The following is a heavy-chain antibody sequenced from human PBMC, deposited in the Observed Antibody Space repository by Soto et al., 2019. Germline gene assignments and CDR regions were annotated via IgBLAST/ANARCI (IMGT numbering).Heavy chain of an antibody. D-gene: IGHD2-15*01. J-gene: IGHJ4*02. V-gene: IGHV1-18*01. CDR2: ISAYNGNT. CDR3: ARFLPEPVVAATTPDY. Sequence: QVQLVQSGAEVKKPGASVKVSCKASGYTFTSYGISWVRQAPGQGLEWMGWISAYNGNTNYAPKLQGRVTMTTDTSTSTAYMELRSLRSDDTAVYYCARFLPEPVVAATTPDYWGQGTLVTVSS. CDR1: GYTFTSYG.